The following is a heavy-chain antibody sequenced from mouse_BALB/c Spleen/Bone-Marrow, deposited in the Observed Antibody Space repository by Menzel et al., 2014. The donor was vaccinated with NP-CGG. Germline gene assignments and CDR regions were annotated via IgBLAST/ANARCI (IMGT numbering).Heavy chain of an antibody. CDR3: ARLYDYGWHVY. D-gene: IGHD2-4*01. CDR1: GFDFSRYW. CDR2: INPGSSTI. J-gene: IGHJ3*01. V-gene: IGHV4-1*02. Sequence: EVQVVESGGGLVQPGGSQKLSCAASGFDFSRYWMSWVRQAPGKGLEWIGEINPGSSTINYTPSLKDKFIISRDNAKNTLYLQMSKVRSEDTALYYCARLYDYGWHVYWGQGTQVTVSA.